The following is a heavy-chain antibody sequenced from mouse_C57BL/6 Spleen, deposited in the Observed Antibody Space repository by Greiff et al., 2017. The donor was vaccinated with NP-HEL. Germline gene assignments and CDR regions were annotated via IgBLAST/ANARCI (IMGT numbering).Heavy chain of an antibody. V-gene: IGHV1-61*01. CDR3: ARSSWDFDY. CDR1: GYTFTSYW. Sequence: QVQLQQPGAELVRPGSSVKLSCKASGYTFTSYWMDWVKQRPGQGLEWIGNIYPSDSETHYNQKFKDKATLTVDKSSRTAYMQLSSLTSEDSAVYYCARSSWDFDYWGQGTTLTVSS. D-gene: IGHD4-1*01. CDR2: IYPSDSET. J-gene: IGHJ2*01.